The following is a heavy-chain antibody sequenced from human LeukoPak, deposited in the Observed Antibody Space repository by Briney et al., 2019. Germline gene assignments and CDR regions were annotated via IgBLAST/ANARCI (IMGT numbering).Heavy chain of an antibody. Sequence: GGSLRLSCAASGFTFSSYWMHWVRQAPGKGLVWVSRINSDGSSTSYADSVKGRFTISRDNAKNTLYLQMNSLRAEDTAVYYCARPNYDYVWGSYRYTAWFDPWGQGTLVTVSS. CDR3: ARPNYDYVWGSYRYTAWFDP. J-gene: IGHJ5*02. V-gene: IGHV3-74*01. CDR1: GFTFSSYW. CDR2: INSDGSST. D-gene: IGHD3-16*02.